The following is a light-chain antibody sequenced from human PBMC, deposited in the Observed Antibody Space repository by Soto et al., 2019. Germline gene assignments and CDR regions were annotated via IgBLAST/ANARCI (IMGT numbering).Light chain of an antibody. CDR2: EVS. CDR3: SSYTSRSGVLV. Sequence: QSALPQPASVSGSPGQSITISCTGTSSDVGGFYYVSWCLQHPGKAPKLMIYEVSNRPSGVSDRFSASQSGNMASLTISGLQAEDEGDYYCSSYTSRSGVLVFGGGTKVTVL. V-gene: IGLV2-14*01. CDR1: SSDVGGFYY. J-gene: IGLJ2*01.